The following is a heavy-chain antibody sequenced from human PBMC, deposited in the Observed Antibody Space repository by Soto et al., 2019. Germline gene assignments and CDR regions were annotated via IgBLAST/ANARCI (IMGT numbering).Heavy chain of an antibody. Sequence: GGSLRLSCAASGFTFDDYAMHWVRQAPGKGLEWVSGISWNSGSIGYVDSVKGRFTISRDNAKNSLYLQMNSLRAEDTAVYYCARDYLDTAMVLSDGYFDLWGRGTLVTVSS. J-gene: IGHJ2*01. CDR2: ISWNSGSI. CDR1: GFTFDDYA. V-gene: IGHV3-9*01. D-gene: IGHD5-18*01. CDR3: ARDYLDTAMVLSDGYFDL.